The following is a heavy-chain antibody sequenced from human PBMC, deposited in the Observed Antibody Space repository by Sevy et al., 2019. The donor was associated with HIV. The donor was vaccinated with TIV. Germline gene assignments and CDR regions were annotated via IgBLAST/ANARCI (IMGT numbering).Heavy chain of an antibody. CDR1: GFTFSKYS. J-gene: IGHJ4*02. CDR2: LSFGCGEI. Sequence: GESLKISCAASGFTFSKYSMSWVRQPPGKGLEWVSTLSFGCGEINHADSVKVRFTISRDNSKNSLYLQMNNLRAEDTAVYYCAREGCTKPHDYWGQGTLVTVSS. D-gene: IGHD2-8*01. V-gene: IGHV3-23*01. CDR3: AREGCTKPHDY.